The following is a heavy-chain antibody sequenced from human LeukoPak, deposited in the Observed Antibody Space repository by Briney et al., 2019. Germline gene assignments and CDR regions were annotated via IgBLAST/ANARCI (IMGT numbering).Heavy chain of an antibody. CDR3: ARGGLRFLEWLSFLDY. J-gene: IGHJ4*02. Sequence: SETLSLTCAVYGGSFSGYYWSWIRQPSGKGLEWIGEINHSGSTNYNPSLKSRVTISVDTSKNQFSLKLSSVTTADTAVYYCARGGLRFLEWLSFLDYWGQGTLVTVSS. V-gene: IGHV4-34*01. D-gene: IGHD3-3*01. CDR2: INHSGST. CDR1: GGSFSGYY.